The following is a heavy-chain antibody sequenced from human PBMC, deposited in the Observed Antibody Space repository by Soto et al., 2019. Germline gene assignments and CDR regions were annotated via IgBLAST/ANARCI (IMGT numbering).Heavy chain of an antibody. CDR1: GYSFTSYW. CDR2: IYPGDSDT. J-gene: IGHJ5*02. V-gene: IGHV5-51*01. Sequence: GESLKISCKGSGYSFTSYWIGWVRQMPGKGLEWMGIIYPGDSDTRYSPSFQGQVTISADKSISTAYLQWSSLKASDTAMYYCAIIYCSGGSCHPRNGWFDPWGQGTLVTVSS. D-gene: IGHD2-15*01. CDR3: AIIYCSGGSCHPRNGWFDP.